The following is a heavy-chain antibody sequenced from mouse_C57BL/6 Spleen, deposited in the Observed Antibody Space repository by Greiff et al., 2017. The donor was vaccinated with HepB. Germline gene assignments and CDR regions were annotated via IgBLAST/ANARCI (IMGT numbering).Heavy chain of an antibody. J-gene: IGHJ1*03. V-gene: IGHV1-61*01. CDR2: IYPSDSET. CDR1: GYTFTSYW. Sequence: VQLQQPGAELVRPGSSVKLSCKASGYTFTSYWMDWVKQRPGQGLDWIGNIYPSDSETHYNQKFKDKATLTVDKSSSTAYMQLGSLTSEASAVYDCAREGYYGSRGWYFDVWGTGTRVTVSS. CDR3: AREGYYGSRGWYFDV. D-gene: IGHD1-1*01.